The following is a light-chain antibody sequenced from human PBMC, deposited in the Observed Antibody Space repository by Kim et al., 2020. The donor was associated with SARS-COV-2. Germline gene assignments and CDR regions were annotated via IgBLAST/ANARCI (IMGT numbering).Light chain of an antibody. CDR3: QQRSNWPFT. V-gene: IGKV3-11*01. CDR2: DAS. Sequence: EIVLTQSPATLSLSPGERATLSCRASQSVSSYLAWYQQKPGQAPRLLMYDASNRATGIPARFSGSGSGTDFTLTISSLEPEDFAVYYCQQRSNWPFTFGGGTKVDIK. J-gene: IGKJ4*01. CDR1: QSVSSY.